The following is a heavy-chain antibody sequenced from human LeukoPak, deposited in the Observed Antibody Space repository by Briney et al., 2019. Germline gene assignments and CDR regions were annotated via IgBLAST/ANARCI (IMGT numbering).Heavy chain of an antibody. CDR1: GFSFSDYD. CDR2: ISGSSSHR. D-gene: IGHD6-25*01. J-gene: IGHJ4*02. V-gene: IGHV3-21*06. Sequence: GGSLRLSCTASGFSFSDYDMNWVRQAPGKGLEWVSSISGSSSHRYYADSAKGRFTISRDNAKNSLYLQMNSLRAEDTAVYYCARAFPPLRTSAAGDYWGQGTLVTVSS. CDR3: ARAFPPLRTSAAGDY.